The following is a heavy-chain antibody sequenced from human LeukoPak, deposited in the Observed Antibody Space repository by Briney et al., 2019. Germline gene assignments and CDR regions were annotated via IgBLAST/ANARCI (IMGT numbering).Heavy chain of an antibody. CDR1: GFTFSSYA. D-gene: IGHD3-10*01. CDR2: ISSNGDST. J-gene: IGHJ4*02. Sequence: PGGSLRLSCAASGFTFSSYAMHWVRQAPGKGLEYVSAISSNGDSTYYANSVKGRFTISRDNSKNTLYLQMGSLRAEDMAVYYCARDRGSGSYYRHFDYWGQGTLVTVSS. V-gene: IGHV3-64*01. CDR3: ARDRGSGSYYRHFDY.